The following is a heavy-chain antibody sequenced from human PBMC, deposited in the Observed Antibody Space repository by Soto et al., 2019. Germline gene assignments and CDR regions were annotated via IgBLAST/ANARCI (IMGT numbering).Heavy chain of an antibody. V-gene: IGHV3-48*02. Sequence: HPGGSLRLSCAASGFTFSSYSMNWVRQAPGKGLEWVSYISSSSSTIYYADSVKGRFTISRDNAKNSLYLQMNSLRDEDTAVYYCARETEPRPPRRGVVTYYYYYYGMDVWGQGTTVTVSS. CDR3: ARETEPRPPRRGVVTYYYYYYGMDV. D-gene: IGHD2-15*01. J-gene: IGHJ6*02. CDR1: GFTFSSYS. CDR2: ISSSSSTI.